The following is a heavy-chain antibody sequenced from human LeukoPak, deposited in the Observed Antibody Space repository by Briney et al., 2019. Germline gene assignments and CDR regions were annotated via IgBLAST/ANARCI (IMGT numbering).Heavy chain of an antibody. D-gene: IGHD3-22*01. CDR3: ARDRGVYDIAGYYS. CDR2: ISSSSSYI. V-gene: IGHV3-21*01. Sequence: SGGSLRLSCAASGFTFSSYSMNWVRQAPGKGLEWVSSISSSSSYIYYADSVKGRFTISRDNAKNSLYLQMNSLRAEDTAVYYCARDRGVYDIAGYYSWGQGTLVTVSS. CDR1: GFTFSSYS. J-gene: IGHJ4*02.